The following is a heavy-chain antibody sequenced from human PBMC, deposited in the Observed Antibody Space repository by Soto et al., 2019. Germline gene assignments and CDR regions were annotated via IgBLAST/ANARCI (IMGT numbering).Heavy chain of an antibody. CDR2: INPNSGGT. Sequence: ASEKVSCKASGYTFTGYDMDWVRQAPGQGLEWMGWINPNSGGTNYAQKFQGRVTMTRDTSISTAYMELSRLRSDDTAVYYCARDRATSYYYDSSGYYPYYYYGMDVWGQGTTVTVSS. CDR3: ARDRATSYYYDSSGYYPYYYYGMDV. V-gene: IGHV1-2*02. D-gene: IGHD3-22*01. CDR1: GYTFTGYD. J-gene: IGHJ6*02.